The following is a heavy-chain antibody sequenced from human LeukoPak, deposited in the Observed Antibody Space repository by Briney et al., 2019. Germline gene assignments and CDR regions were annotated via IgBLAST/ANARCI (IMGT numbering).Heavy chain of an antibody. CDR3: TSRMTTYDYYYYYGMDV. D-gene: IGHD1-1*01. J-gene: IGHJ6*02. CDR1: GFTFSGSA. CDR2: IRSEANSYAT. V-gene: IGHV3-73*01. Sequence: GGSLKLSCAASGFTFSGSAMHWVRQASGKGLEWVGRIRSEANSYATAYAASVKGRFTISRDDSKNTAYLQMNSLKTEDTAVYYCTSRMTTYDYYYYYGMDVWGQGTTVTVSS.